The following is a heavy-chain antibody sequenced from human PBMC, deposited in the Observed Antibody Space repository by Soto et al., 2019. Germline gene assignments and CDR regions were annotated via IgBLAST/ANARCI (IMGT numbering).Heavy chain of an antibody. D-gene: IGHD3-10*01. CDR3: ARHGFGPLHGLVDV. CDR2: IMYSGYS. J-gene: IGHJ6*02. V-gene: IGHV4-59*08. Sequence: QVQLQESGPGLVKPSETLSLTCTVSGDSLTNYYCSWFRQPPGKGLEWIGYIMYSGYSAYNLSLKRRVTMSMDTSKTQFSLMLESVTATDMAVYYCARHGFGPLHGLVDVWGQGTTVIVSS. CDR1: GDSLTNYY.